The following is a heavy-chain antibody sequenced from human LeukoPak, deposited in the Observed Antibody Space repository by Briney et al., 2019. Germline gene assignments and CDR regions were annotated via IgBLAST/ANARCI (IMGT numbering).Heavy chain of an antibody. J-gene: IGHJ4*02. V-gene: IGHV3-74*01. CDR3: TRGGLWFGAFLDY. CDR2: IDSDGRST. D-gene: IGHD3-10*01. CDR1: GFSFRSYW. Sequence: GGSLRLSCAASGFSFRSYWMNWVRQAPGKGLVWVSRIDSDGRSTTYADSVKGRFTISRDNAKNTLFLQMSSLRVEDTAVYYCTRGGLWFGAFLDYWGQGTRVTVSS.